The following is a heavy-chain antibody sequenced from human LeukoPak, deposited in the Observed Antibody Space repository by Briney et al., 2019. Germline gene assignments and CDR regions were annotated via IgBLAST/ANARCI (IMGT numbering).Heavy chain of an antibody. D-gene: IGHD6-19*01. J-gene: IGHJ4*02. V-gene: IGHV3-23*01. CDR3: ARAGIAVAPPFDY. CDR1: GFTFSSYA. Sequence: GGSLRLSCAASGFTFSSYAMSWVRQAPGKGLEWVSGISGSGGSTYYADSVKGRFIISRDNSKNTLYLQMNSLRAEDTAVYYCARAGIAVAPPFDYWGQGTLVTVSS. CDR2: ISGSGGST.